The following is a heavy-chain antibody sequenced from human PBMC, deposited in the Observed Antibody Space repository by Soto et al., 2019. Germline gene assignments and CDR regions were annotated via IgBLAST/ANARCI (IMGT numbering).Heavy chain of an antibody. CDR2: INSDGSTT. Sequence: EVQLVGSGGGLVQPGGSLSLSCAASGFTFSTYWIDWVRQAPGKGLVWVSGINSDGSTTSYADSVKGRFNISRDNAKNTLFLQMNSLRAEDTAMYYCVRLLRWPATFDYWGQGTLVTVSS. CDR3: VRLLRWPATFDY. V-gene: IGHV3-74*01. J-gene: IGHJ4*02. D-gene: IGHD4-17*01. CDR1: GFTFSTYW.